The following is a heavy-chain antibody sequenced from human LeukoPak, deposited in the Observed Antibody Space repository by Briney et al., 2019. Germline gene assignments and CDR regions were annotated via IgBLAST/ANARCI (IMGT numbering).Heavy chain of an antibody. D-gene: IGHD2-15*01. CDR3: ARGGVVVAAIDAFDI. CDR1: GFTVSSNF. CDR2: IYSGGST. J-gene: IGHJ3*02. V-gene: IGHV3-66*01. Sequence: AGGSLRLSCAASGFTVSSNFMSWVRQAPGKGLEWVSLIYSGGSTYYADSVKGRFTISRDISKNTLFLQSNSLRAEDTAVYYCARGGVVVAAIDAFDIWGQGTLVTVSS.